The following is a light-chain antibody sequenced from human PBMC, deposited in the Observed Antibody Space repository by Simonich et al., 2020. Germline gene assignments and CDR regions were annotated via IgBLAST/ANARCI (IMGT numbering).Light chain of an antibody. CDR3: MQSIQLPSYT. V-gene: IGKV2D-29*02. J-gene: IGKJ2*01. CDR1: QSLLHSDGKTY. CDR2: EGS. Sequence: DIVMTQTPLSLSVTPGQPASISCKSSQSLLHSDGKTYLYWYLQKPGQSPQLLIYEGSNRFSGVPDRFSGSGSGTEFTLKISRVEAEDVGVYYCMQSIQLPSYTFGQGTKLEIK.